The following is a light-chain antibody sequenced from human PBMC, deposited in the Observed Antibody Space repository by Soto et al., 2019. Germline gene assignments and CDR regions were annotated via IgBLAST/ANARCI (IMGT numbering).Light chain of an antibody. J-gene: IGKJ1*01. CDR3: QHYNNCPTKT. CDR2: GAX. CDR1: HSGTKN. V-gene: IGKV3-15*01. Sequence: IVMTQSPATLSLSQGERATLCXRASHSGTKNLTWYQQRTGKXTRLLXXGAXTRANGIAARLSDSGSGKEFALIISSMQSEDFLAYYCQHYNNCPTKTFGQGTKVDIK.